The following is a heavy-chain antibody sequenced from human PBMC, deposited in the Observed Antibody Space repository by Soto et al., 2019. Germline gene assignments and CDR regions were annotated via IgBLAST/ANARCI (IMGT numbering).Heavy chain of an antibody. V-gene: IGHV3-21*01. CDR3: ARGCYYGSGSGVCMDV. CDR1: GFSFSTYS. Sequence: PGGSLRLSCAASGFSFSTYSMNWVRQAPGKGLEWVADITTSSSFRFYADSVKGRFTISRDNAKNSLYLQMNSLRAEDTAVYYYARGCYYGSGSGVCMDVWGQGTTVTVSS. D-gene: IGHD3-10*01. CDR2: ITTSSSFR. J-gene: IGHJ6*02.